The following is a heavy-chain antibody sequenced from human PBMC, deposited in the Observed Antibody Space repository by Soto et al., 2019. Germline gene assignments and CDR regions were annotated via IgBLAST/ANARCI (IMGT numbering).Heavy chain of an antibody. CDR2: IWYEGSNK. D-gene: IGHD3-22*01. J-gene: IGHJ3*02. CDR3: ARDSAFYDSSAQGAFDI. Sequence: GRSLRLSCAASGFTFSSYGMHWVRQAPGKGLEWVAVIWYEGSNKHYADSVKGRFTISRDNSKNTLYLQMNSLRAEYTAVYYCARDSAFYDSSAQGAFDIWGQGTMVTVSS. V-gene: IGHV3-33*01. CDR1: GFTFSSYG.